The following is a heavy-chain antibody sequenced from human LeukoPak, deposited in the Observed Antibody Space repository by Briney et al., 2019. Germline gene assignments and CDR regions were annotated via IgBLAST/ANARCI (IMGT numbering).Heavy chain of an antibody. J-gene: IGHJ4*02. CDR1: GGSISSYY. Sequence: SETLSLTCTVSGGSISSYYWSWIRQPPGKGLEWIGYIYYSGSTNYNPSLKSRVTISVDTSKNQFSLKLSSVTAADTAVYYCARAKYYYGSGSHIGRFDYWGQGTLVTVSS. CDR2: IYYSGST. CDR3: ARAKYYYGSGSHIGRFDY. D-gene: IGHD3-10*01. V-gene: IGHV4-59*12.